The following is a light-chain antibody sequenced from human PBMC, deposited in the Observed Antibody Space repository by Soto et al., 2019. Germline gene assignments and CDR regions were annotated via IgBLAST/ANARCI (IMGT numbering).Light chain of an antibody. V-gene: IGKV1-5*03. CDR3: QQYENYFWT. CDR1: RSVDLW. CDR2: KAS. J-gene: IGKJ1*01. Sequence: DNQMTQSPSTLSASVGDRFTITCRASRSVDLWLAWYQQKPGKAPKLLIYKASILEVGVPSRFSGSGSGTEFTLSISTLQPDDFATYYCQQYENYFWTFGQGTTVDIK.